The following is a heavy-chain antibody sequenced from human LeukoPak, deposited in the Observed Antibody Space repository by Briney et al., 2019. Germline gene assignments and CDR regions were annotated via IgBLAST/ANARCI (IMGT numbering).Heavy chain of an antibody. Sequence: GGSLRLSCAASGFTFDDYAMHWVRQAPGKGLEWVSGISWNSGSIGYADSVKGRFTISRDNAKNSLYLQMNSLRAEDTAVYYCAREYYYDSSGYRSSDDAFDIWGQGTMVTVSS. V-gene: IGHV3-9*01. J-gene: IGHJ3*02. CDR3: AREYYYDSSGYRSSDDAFDI. CDR1: GFTFDDYA. CDR2: ISWNSGSI. D-gene: IGHD3-22*01.